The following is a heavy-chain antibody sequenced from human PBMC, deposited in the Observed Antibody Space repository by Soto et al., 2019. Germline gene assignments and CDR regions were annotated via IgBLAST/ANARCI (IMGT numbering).Heavy chain of an antibody. J-gene: IGHJ4*02. CDR2: ITGSGSGR. CDR1: GFTFTTCA. CDR3: AKDSNKYSSSLRGRYFDY. Sequence: GGSLRLSCAASGFTFTTCAMSWVRQAPGKGLEWVSTITGSGSGRYYADSVKGRFTISRDNSKNTLLLQMNSLGAADTAVYYCAKDSNKYSSSLRGRYFDYWGQGIGVTVSS. D-gene: IGHD4-4*01. V-gene: IGHV3-23*01.